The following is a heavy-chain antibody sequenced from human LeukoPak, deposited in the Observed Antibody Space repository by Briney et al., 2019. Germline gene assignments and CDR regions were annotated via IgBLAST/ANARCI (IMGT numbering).Heavy chain of an antibody. V-gene: IGHV1-2*02. J-gene: IGHJ5*02. Sequence: ASVKVSCKASGYNFTGYYMHWVRQAPGQGLEWMGWINPNSGGTNYAQKFQGGVTMTRDTSISTAYMELSSLRSEDTAVYYCARDSSGWYHWFDPWGQGTLVTVSS. CDR1: GYNFTGYY. CDR3: ARDSSGWYHWFDP. CDR2: INPNSGGT. D-gene: IGHD6-19*01.